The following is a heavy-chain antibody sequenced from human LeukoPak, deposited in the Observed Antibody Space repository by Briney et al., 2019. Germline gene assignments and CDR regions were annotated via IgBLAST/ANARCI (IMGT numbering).Heavy chain of an antibody. Sequence: KPSETLSLTRTVSGGSISSSSYYWGWIRQPPGKGLEWIGSIYYSGSTYYNPSLKSRVTISVDTSKNQFSLKLSSVTAADTAVYYCARGVRRDGYNAFDYWGQGTLVTVSS. CDR1: GGSISSSSYY. CDR3: ARGVRRDGYNAFDY. CDR2: IYYSGST. D-gene: IGHD5-24*01. V-gene: IGHV4-39*01. J-gene: IGHJ4*02.